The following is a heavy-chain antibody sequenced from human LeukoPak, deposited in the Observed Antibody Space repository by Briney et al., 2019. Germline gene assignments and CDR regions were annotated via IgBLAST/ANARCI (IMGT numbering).Heavy chain of an antibody. V-gene: IGHV4-30-4*01. D-gene: IGHD3-22*01. CDR3: ASLTYYYDSSGPQGGDY. CDR1: GGSISSGDYS. J-gene: IGHJ4*02. Sequence: SETLSLTCTVSGGSISSGDYSWSWIRQPPGKGLEWIGYIYYSGSTYYNPSLKSRLTISVDTSKNQFSLKLSSVTAADTAVYYCASLTYYYDSSGPQGGDYWGQGTLVTVSS. CDR2: IYYSGST.